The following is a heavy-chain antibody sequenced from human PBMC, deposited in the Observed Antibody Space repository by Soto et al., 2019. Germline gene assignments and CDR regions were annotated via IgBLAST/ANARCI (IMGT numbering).Heavy chain of an antibody. Sequence: PGGSLRLSCVASEFTFRSYWMHWVRQSPGKGLVWVSRISGDGSSTNYADSVKGRFTISRDNAKNTVYLQIDSLRAEDTAVYYCARSLPGTYGAFDLWGQGTMVTVSS. J-gene: IGHJ3*01. CDR1: EFTFRSYW. CDR2: ISGDGSST. CDR3: ARSLPGTYGAFDL. V-gene: IGHV3-74*01. D-gene: IGHD1-7*01.